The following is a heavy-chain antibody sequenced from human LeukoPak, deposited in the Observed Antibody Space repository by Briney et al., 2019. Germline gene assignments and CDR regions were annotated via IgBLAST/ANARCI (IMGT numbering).Heavy chain of an antibody. CDR1: GFTFSDYY. Sequence: PGGSLRLSCAASGFTFSDYYMSWIREAPGKGLEWVSYISSSCCTIYYADSVKGRFTISRDNAKNSLYLQMNSLRAEDTAVYYCARDAGVSTAIPLYYFDYWGQGTLVTASS. CDR2: ISSSCCTI. J-gene: IGHJ4*02. D-gene: IGHD2-21*02. CDR3: ARDAGVSTAIPLYYFDY. V-gene: IGHV3-11*01.